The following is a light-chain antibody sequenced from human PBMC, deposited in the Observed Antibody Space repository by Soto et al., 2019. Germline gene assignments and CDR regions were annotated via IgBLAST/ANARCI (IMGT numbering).Light chain of an antibody. CDR2: QDS. CDR3: QAWDSSFYV. J-gene: IGLJ1*01. CDR1: KLGDKY. Sequence: SYELTQPPSVSVSPGQTASITCSGDKLGDKYACWYQQKPGQSPVLVIYQDSKRPSGIPERFSGSNSGNTATLTISGTQAMDEADYYCQAWDSSFYVCGTGTKLTVL. V-gene: IGLV3-1*01.